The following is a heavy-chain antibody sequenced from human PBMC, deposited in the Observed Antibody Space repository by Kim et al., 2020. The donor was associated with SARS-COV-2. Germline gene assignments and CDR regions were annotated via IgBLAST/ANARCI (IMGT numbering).Heavy chain of an antibody. CDR3: ARDRVGSSSTVGY. CDR1: GFTFSSYW. D-gene: IGHD6-13*01. J-gene: IGHJ4*02. CDR2: IKQDGSEK. V-gene: IGHV3-7*03. Sequence: GGSLRLSCAASGFTFSSYWMSWVRQAPGKGLEWVANIKQDGSEKYYVDSVKGRFTISRDNAKNSLYLQMNSLGAEDTAVYYCARDRVGSSSTVGYWGQGTLVTVSA.